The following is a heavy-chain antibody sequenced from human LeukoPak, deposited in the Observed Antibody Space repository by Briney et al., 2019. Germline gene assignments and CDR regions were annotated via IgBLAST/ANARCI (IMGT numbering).Heavy chain of an antibody. V-gene: IGHV1-2*02. CDR1: GYTFTGYY. CDR3: ARDGGHYGSGSYYIDY. D-gene: IGHD3-10*01. Sequence: GASVKVSCKASGYTFTGYYMHWVRQAPGQGLEWMGWINPNSGGTNYAQKFQARVTMTRDTSISTAYMELSRLRSDDTAVYYCARDGGHYGSGSYYIDYWGQGTLVTVSS. J-gene: IGHJ4*02. CDR2: INPNSGGT.